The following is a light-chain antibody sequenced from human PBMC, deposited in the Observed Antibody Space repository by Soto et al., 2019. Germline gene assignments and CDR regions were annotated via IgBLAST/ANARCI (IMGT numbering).Light chain of an antibody. CDR2: EAS. CDR1: QSVSSG. V-gene: IGKV1-5*01. Sequence: PMTQSPSTLSACVGDRVTIXCRASQSVSSGVVWCQQKPGKAPKRLISEASTLESGGPSRFSGSGSGTEFTRTISSLQPEDFATYYGQHYNSYSEAFGQGTKVDIK. J-gene: IGKJ1*01. CDR3: QHYNSYSEA.